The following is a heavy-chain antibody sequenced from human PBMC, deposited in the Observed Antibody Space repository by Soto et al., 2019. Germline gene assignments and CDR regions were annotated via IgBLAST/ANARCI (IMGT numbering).Heavy chain of an antibody. D-gene: IGHD3-22*01. J-gene: IGHJ6*02. CDR3: ATSNYYDSSGYYPLDYYYGMDV. V-gene: IGHV1-24*01. CDR1: VYTLTELS. CDR2: FDPEDGET. Sequence: GXSVKVSCKVSVYTLTELSMHWVRQAPGKGLEWMGGFDPEDGETIYAQKFQGRVTMTEDTSTDTAYMELSSLRSEDTAVYYCATSNYYDSSGYYPLDYYYGMDVWGQGTTVTASS.